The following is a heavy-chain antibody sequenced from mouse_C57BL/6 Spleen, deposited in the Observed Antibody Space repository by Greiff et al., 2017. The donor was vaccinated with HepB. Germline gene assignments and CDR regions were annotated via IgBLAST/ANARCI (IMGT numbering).Heavy chain of an antibody. V-gene: IGHV1-54*01. CDR2: INPGSGGT. CDR1: GYAFTNYL. Sequence: QVQLQQSGAELVRPGTSVKVSCKASGYAFTNYLIEWVKQRPGQGLEWIGVINPGSGGTNYNEKFKGKATLTADKSSSTAYMQLSSLTSEDSAVYFCARLGDYAAYFDYWGQGTTLTVSS. CDR3: ARLGDYAAYFDY. J-gene: IGHJ2*01. D-gene: IGHD1-1*01.